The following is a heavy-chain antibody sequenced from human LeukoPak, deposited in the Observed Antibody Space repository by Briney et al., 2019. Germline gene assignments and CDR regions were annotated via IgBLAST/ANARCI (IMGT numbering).Heavy chain of an antibody. D-gene: IGHD6-19*01. CDR1: GFTFDDYA. J-gene: IGHJ4*02. V-gene: IGHV3-43D*03. CDR3: AKDVGYSSGWYYFDY. Sequence: QTGRSLRLSCAASGFTFDDYAMHWVRQAPGKGLEWLSLISWDGGSTYYADSVKGRFTISRDNSKNSLYLQMNSLRAEDTALYYCAKDVGYSSGWYYFDYWGQGTLVTVSS. CDR2: ISWDGGST.